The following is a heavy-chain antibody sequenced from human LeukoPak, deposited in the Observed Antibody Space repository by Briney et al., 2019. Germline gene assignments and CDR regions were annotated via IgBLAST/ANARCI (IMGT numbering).Heavy chain of an antibody. CDR2: INHSGST. CDR3: ARVEQLDRPNWFDP. CDR1: GGSINTYY. Sequence: SETLSLTCTVSGGSINTYYWSWIRQPPGKGLEWIGEINHSGSTNYNPSLKSRVTISVDTSKNQFSLKLSSVTAADTAVYYCARVEQLDRPNWFDPWGQGTLVTVSS. J-gene: IGHJ5*02. D-gene: IGHD6-13*01. V-gene: IGHV4-34*01.